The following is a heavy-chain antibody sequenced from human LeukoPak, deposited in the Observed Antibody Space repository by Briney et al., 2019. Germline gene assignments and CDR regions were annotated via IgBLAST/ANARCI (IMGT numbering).Heavy chain of an antibody. J-gene: IGHJ5*02. D-gene: IGHD4-17*01. V-gene: IGHV4-59*01. CDR3: ARVFRGAVTSNWFDP. CDR1: GGSINGYF. Sequence: SETLSLTCTVSGGSINGYFWTWIRQPPGKGLERIGYISDSGSTNYNPSLKSRVTLSVDSSNTEFSLRLNSVTAADTAVYYCARVFRGAVTSNWFDPWGQGTPVTVSS. CDR2: ISDSGST.